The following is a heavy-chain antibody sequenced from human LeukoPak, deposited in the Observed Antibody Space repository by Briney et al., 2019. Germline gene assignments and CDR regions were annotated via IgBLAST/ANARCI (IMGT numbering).Heavy chain of an antibody. CDR2: IYTSGST. V-gene: IGHV4-4*09. Sequence: SETLSLTCTVSGDSISSYYWSWIRQPPGKGLEWIGYIYTSGSTNYNPSLKSRVTISVDTSKNQFSLKLSSVTAADTAVYYCARRGYSYDKGGYFDYWGQGTLVTVSS. D-gene: IGHD5-18*01. CDR3: ARRGYSYDKGGYFDY. CDR1: GDSISSYY. J-gene: IGHJ4*02.